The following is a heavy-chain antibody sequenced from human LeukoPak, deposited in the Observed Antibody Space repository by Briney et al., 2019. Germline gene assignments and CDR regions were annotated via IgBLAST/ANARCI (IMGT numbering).Heavy chain of an antibody. CDR1: GYTLTELS. J-gene: IGHJ4*02. CDR3: ARARVRYYDILIDENPPFDY. CDR2: FDPEDGET. Sequence: ASVKVSCKVSGYTLTELSMHWVRQAPGKGLEWMGGFDPEDGETIYAQKFQGRVTMTEDTSTDTAYMELSSLRSEDTAVYYCARARVRYYDILIDENPPFDYWGQGTLVTVSS. D-gene: IGHD3-9*01. V-gene: IGHV1-24*01.